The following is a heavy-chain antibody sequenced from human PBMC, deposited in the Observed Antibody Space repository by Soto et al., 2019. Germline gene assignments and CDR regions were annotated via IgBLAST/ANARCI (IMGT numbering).Heavy chain of an antibody. CDR1: GYDFTAYY. CDR2: MNPINGAT. Sequence: GASVNVSCKSSGYDFTAYYINWVRQASGQGLECMGWMNPINGATGSARRFQGRVSMTRNTATGTAYLELTSLRSDDSAVYYCGRGPSPRAPAGGTPYYYAMDVWGQGTTVTVSS. V-gene: IGHV1-8*02. CDR3: GRGPSPRAPAGGTPYYYAMDV. D-gene: IGHD6-13*01. J-gene: IGHJ6*02.